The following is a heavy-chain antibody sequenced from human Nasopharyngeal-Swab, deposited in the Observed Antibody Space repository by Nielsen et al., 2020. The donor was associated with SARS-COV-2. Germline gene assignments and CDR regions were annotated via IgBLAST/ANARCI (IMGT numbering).Heavy chain of an antibody. CDR2: ISYDGSNK. V-gene: IGHV3-30-3*01. D-gene: IGHD3-9*01. CDR1: GFTFSSYA. CDR3: ARGYNILTGYYNVLGPNWNDAAGYFQH. J-gene: IGHJ1*01. Sequence: GESLKISCAASGFTFSSYAMHWVRQAPGKGLEWVAVISYDGSNKYYADSVKGRFTISRDNSKNTLYLQMNSLRAEDTAVYYCARGYNILTGYYNVLGPNWNDAAGYFQHWGQGTLVTVSS.